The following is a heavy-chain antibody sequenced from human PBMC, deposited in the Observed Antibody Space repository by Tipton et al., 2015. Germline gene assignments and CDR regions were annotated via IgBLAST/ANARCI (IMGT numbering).Heavy chain of an antibody. Sequence: SLRLSCAASGFTLSFHVMHWVRQAPGKGLEYVSSISNDGERIFYADSVNGRFTISRDNSRNTLYLQLASLRSDDTAVYYCARDGQGDCYYYYMDVWGTGTTVTVSS. J-gene: IGHJ6*03. CDR2: ISNDGERI. V-gene: IGHV3-64*02. CDR1: GFTLSFHV. D-gene: IGHD3-16*01. CDR3: ARDGQGDCYYYYMDV.